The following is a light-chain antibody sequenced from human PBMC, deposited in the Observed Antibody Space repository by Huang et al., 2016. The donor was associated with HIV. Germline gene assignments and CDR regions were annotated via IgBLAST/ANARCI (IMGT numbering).Light chain of an antibody. CDR2: GAS. J-gene: IGKJ2*01. Sequence: EIVLTQSPAALSLSPGQKATLFCRASQTVTDNYLAWYQQKPCQAPLLLVYGASSRVNDIPARFSGSGSGTDFTLSISSLEPEDFALYFCQQYASSFFTFGQGTNLEI. V-gene: IGKV3-20*01. CDR1: QTVTDNY. CDR3: QQYASSFFT.